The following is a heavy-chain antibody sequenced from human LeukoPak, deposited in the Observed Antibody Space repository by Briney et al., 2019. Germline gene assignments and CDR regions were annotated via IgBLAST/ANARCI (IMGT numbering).Heavy chain of an antibody. CDR1: EGTFSSYA. Sequence: GASVKVSCKASEGTFSSYAISWVRQAPGQGLEWMGGIIPIFGTANYAQKFQGRVTITADESTSTAYMELSSLRSEDTAVYYCAITMIVVVTTNFDYWGQGTLVTVSS. J-gene: IGHJ4*02. CDR3: AITMIVVVTTNFDY. V-gene: IGHV1-69*13. D-gene: IGHD3-22*01. CDR2: IIPIFGTA.